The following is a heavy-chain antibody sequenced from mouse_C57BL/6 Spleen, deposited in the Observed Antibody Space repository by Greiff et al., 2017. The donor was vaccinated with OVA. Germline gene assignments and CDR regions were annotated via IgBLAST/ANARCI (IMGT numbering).Heavy chain of an antibody. CDR3: ARPDYYGSSPWYFDV. J-gene: IGHJ1*03. D-gene: IGHD1-1*01. CDR2: INPSNGGT. Sequence: QVQLQQPGTELVKPGASVKLSCKASGYTFTSYWMHWVKQRPGQGLEWIGNINPSNGGTNYNEKFKSKATLTVDKSSSTSYMQLRSLTSEDAAVYYWARPDYYGSSPWYFDVWGTGTTVTVSS. CDR1: GYTFTSYW. V-gene: IGHV1-53*01.